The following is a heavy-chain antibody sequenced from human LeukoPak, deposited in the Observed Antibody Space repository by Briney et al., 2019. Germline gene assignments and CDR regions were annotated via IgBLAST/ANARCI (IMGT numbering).Heavy chain of an antibody. CDR3: AGREVVAASHDY. J-gene: IGHJ4*02. D-gene: IGHD2-15*01. CDR2: IYYSGST. CDR1: GGSISSSSYY. V-gene: IGHV4-39*01. Sequence: PSETLSLTCTVSGGSISSSSYYWGWIRQPPGKGLEWIGSIYYSGSTYYNPSLKSRVTISVDTSKNQSSLKLSSVTAADTAVYYCAGREVVAASHDYWGQGTLVTVSS.